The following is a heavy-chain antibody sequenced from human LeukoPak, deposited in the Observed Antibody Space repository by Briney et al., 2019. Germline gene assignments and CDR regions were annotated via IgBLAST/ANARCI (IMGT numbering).Heavy chain of an antibody. Sequence: SETLSLTCAVYGGSFSGYYWSWIRQPPGKGLEWIGEINHSGSANYNPSLTSRVTISVDTSKNPFSLKLSSVTAADTAVYYCARGTDEYYYGSGSTINWFDPWGQGTLVTVSS. CDR2: INHSGSA. D-gene: IGHD3-10*01. CDR3: ARGTDEYYYGSGSTINWFDP. CDR1: GGSFSGYY. V-gene: IGHV4-34*01. J-gene: IGHJ5*02.